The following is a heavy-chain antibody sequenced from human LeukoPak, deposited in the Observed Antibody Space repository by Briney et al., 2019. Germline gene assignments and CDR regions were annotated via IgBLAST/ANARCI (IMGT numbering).Heavy chain of an antibody. D-gene: IGHD1-26*01. J-gene: IGHJ4*02. CDR1: GFIFSSYG. CDR3: ARSPTSGSSFLDY. CDR2: ISYDGSNR. Sequence: QPGKSLRLSCAASGFIFSSYGMNWVRQAPGKGLEWVAVISYDGSNRYYADSVKGQFTISRDNSKNMLYLQMNSLRTEDTAVYYCARSPTSGSSFLDYWGQGTLVTVSS. V-gene: IGHV3-30*03.